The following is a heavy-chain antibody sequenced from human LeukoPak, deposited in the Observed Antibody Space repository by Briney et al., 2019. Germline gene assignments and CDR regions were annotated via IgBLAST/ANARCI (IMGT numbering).Heavy chain of an antibody. CDR3: AKASRVGARRGYFDY. CDR2: ISYDGGNK. D-gene: IGHD1-26*01. Sequence: GRSLRLACAASGFTFRNYAMHWVRQAPGKGLEWAALISYDGGNKYYADSVKGRFTISRDNSKNTLYLQMNSLRAEDTAVYYCAKASRVGARRGYFDYWGQGTLVTVSS. J-gene: IGHJ4*02. CDR1: GFTFRNYA. V-gene: IGHV3-30*01.